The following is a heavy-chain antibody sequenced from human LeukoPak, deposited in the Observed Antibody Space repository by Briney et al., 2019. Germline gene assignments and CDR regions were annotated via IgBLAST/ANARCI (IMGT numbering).Heavy chain of an antibody. V-gene: IGHV1-2*02. CDR2: INPNSGGT. D-gene: IGHD2-2*02. CDR3: ARTNQEHIVVVPAAIRGLGYYYYMDV. CDR1: GYTFTGYY. Sequence: ASVKVSCKASGYTFTGYYMHWVRQAPGQGLEWMGWINPNSGGTNYAQKFQGRVTMTRDTSISTAYMELSRLRSDDTAVYYCARTNQEHIVVVPAAIRGLGYYYYMDVWGKGTTVTVSS. J-gene: IGHJ6*03.